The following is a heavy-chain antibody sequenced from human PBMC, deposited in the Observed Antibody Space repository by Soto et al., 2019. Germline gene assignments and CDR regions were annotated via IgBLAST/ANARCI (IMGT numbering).Heavy chain of an antibody. V-gene: IGHV1-3*01. CDR3: ARDFGPYYYDSNGYYQMRSWFDP. Sequence: GASVKVSCKASGYTFTSYAMHWVRQAPGQRLEWMGWINAGNGNTKYSQKFQGRVTITRDTSASTAYMELSSLRSEDTAVYYCARDFGPYYYDSNGYYQMRSWFDPWGQGTLVTVSS. CDR1: GYTFTSYA. J-gene: IGHJ5*02. D-gene: IGHD3-22*01. CDR2: INAGNGNT.